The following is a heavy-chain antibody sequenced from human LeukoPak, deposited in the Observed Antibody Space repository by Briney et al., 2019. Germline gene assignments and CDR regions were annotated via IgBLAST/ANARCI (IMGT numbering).Heavy chain of an antibody. V-gene: IGHV3-7*01. CDR2: IKPDGSDT. CDR3: SGRSGFSSIY. Sequence: GGSLRLSCAASGFTFSTHWMNWVRQAPGGGLEWLANIKPDGSDTYYVDSVKGRFTISRDNAKNIVYLQINSLRTEDTAVYYCSGRSGFSSIYWGQGTLVKVSS. D-gene: IGHD6-19*01. J-gene: IGHJ4*02. CDR1: GFTFSTHW.